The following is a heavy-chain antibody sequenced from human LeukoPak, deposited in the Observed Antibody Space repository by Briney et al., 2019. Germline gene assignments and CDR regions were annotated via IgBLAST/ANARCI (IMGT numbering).Heavy chain of an antibody. CDR3: VRATMVRGIIAWFDP. D-gene: IGHD3-10*01. CDR2: IYYSGSI. CDR1: GGSISSGGYY. Sequence: PSETLSLTCTVSGGSISSGGYYWSWIRQPPGKGLEWIGYIYYSGSIYYNPSLKSRVTISVDTSKNQFSLKFSSVTAADTAVYYCVRATMVRGIIAWFDPWGQGTLVTVSS. J-gene: IGHJ5*02. V-gene: IGHV4-31*03.